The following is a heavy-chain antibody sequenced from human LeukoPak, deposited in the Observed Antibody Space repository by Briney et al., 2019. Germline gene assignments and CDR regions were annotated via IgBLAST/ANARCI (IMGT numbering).Heavy chain of an antibody. CDR2: IYHSGST. Sequence: PSETLSLTCAVSGYSISSGYYWGWIRQPPGKGLEWVGSIYHSGSTYYNPSLKSRVTISVDTSKNQFSLKLSSVTAADTAMYYCATSIAVAGTLDYWGQGTLVTVSS. V-gene: IGHV4-38-2*01. D-gene: IGHD6-19*01. CDR1: GYSISSGYY. J-gene: IGHJ4*02. CDR3: ATSIAVAGTLDY.